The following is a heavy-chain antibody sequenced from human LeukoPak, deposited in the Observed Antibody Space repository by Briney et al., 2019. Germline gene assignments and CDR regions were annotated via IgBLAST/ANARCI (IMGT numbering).Heavy chain of an antibody. CDR1: GFTFRSYG. J-gene: IGHJ4*02. Sequence: GGSLRLSCAASGFTFRSYGMHWVRQAPGKGLEWVAVISYDGSNKFYADSVKGRFTISRDSSKNMLYLQMNSLRAEDTAVYYCAKAQQGHLRFLEWLYLYWGQGTLVTVSS. CDR2: ISYDGSNK. D-gene: IGHD3-3*01. CDR3: AKAQQGHLRFLEWLYLY. V-gene: IGHV3-30*18.